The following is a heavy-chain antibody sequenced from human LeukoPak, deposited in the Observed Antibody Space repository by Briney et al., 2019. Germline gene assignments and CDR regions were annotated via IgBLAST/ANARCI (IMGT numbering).Heavy chain of an antibody. V-gene: IGHV3-21*01. D-gene: IGHD6-13*01. CDR2: ITSSSSYI. Sequence: GGSLRLSCAASGFIFSSYGMNWVRQAPGKGLEWVSFITSSSSYIYYADSVKGRFTISRDSAKNSLYLQMNSLRAEDTAVYYCARRDGITAAGHFLVDYWGQGTLVTVSS. CDR3: ARRDGITAAGHFLVDY. J-gene: IGHJ4*02. CDR1: GFIFSSYG.